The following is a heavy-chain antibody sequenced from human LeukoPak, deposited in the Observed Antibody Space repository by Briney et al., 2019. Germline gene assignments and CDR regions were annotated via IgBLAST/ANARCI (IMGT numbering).Heavy chain of an antibody. Sequence: GASVKVSCKASGGTFSSYAISWVRQAPGQGLEWMGGINPIFGTANYAQKFQGRVTITADESTSTAYMELSSLRSEDTAVYYCALPGGDIVVVPAAIAAFDYWGQGTLVTVSS. CDR2: INPIFGTA. J-gene: IGHJ4*02. D-gene: IGHD2-2*02. CDR3: ALPGGDIVVVPAAIAAFDY. CDR1: GGTFSSYA. V-gene: IGHV1-69*13.